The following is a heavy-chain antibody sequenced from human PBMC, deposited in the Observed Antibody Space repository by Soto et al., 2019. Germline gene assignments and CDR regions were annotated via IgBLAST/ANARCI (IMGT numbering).Heavy chain of an antibody. CDR2: IIPIFGTA. CDR3: AREGEEYVASRRSSY. D-gene: IGHD6-6*01. V-gene: IGHV1-69*12. Sequence: QVQLVQSGAEVKKPGSSVKVSCKASGGTFSSYAISWVRQAPGQGLEWMGGIIPIFGTANYAQKFQGSVTITAEESTSTAYMELSSLRSEDAAVYYGAREGEEYVASRRSSYWGLGTLVTVSS. CDR1: GGTFSSYA. J-gene: IGHJ4*02.